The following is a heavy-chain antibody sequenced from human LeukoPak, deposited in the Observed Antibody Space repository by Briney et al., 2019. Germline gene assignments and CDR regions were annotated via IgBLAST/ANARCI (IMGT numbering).Heavy chain of an antibody. J-gene: IGHJ4*02. V-gene: IGHV4-59*01. CDR1: GASFTNYY. CDR3: ARGALLWFGAKMEYYFDS. CDR2: SSYNGNT. Sequence: SETLSLTCTVSGASFTNYYWSWIRQPPGQGLEWIGFSSYNGNTNYNPSLKSRVTISVDMSKNQFSLRLKSVTAVDTAVYYCARGALLWFGAKMEYYFDSWGQGTPLTVSS. D-gene: IGHD3-10*01.